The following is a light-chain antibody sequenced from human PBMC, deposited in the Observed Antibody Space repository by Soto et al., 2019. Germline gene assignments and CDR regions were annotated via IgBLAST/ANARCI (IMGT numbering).Light chain of an antibody. CDR1: HSLLDSEGYNY. CDR3: MQALQTPFT. V-gene: IGKV2-28*01. Sequence: IVMTQSPLSLPVTPGEPASISCRSSHSLLDSEGYNYLDWYLQKPGQSAQLLVYLGSTRSSGVPERFSGSGSGTEFTLKISRVEAEDVGVYYCMQALQTPFTFGPGTKVEIK. J-gene: IGKJ3*01. CDR2: LGS.